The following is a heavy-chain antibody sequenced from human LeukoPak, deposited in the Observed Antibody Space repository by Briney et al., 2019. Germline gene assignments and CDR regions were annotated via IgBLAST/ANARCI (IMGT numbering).Heavy chain of an antibody. V-gene: IGHV4-34*01. Sequence: SETLSLTCAVYGGSLSGYYWSWIRQPPGKGLEWMGEINHSGSTNYNPSLKSRVTISVDTSKNQFSLKLSSVTAADTAVYYCASRSSIWSGYQDTLYYFDSWGQGTLVTVSS. CDR2: INHSGST. D-gene: IGHD3-3*01. CDR3: ASRSSIWSGYQDTLYYFDS. CDR1: GGSLSGYY. J-gene: IGHJ4*02.